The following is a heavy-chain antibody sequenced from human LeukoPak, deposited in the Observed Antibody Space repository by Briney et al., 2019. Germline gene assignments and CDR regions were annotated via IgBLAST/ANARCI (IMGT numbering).Heavy chain of an antibody. J-gene: IGHJ4*02. V-gene: IGHV3-74*01. CDR2: INTDGSRT. CDR3: ARPPTVVTPAGFDY. CDR1: GFTFSSYW. Sequence: PGGSLRLSCAASGFTFSSYWMHWVRQAPGKGLVWVSRINTDGSRTSYADSVKGRFTISRGSAKNTLYLQMNSLRADDTAVYYCARPPTVVTPAGFDYWGQGTLVTVSS. D-gene: IGHD4-23*01.